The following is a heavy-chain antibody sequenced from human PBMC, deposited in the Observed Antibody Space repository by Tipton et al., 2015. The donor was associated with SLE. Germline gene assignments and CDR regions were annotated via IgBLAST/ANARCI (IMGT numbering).Heavy chain of an antibody. CDR3: TRGLPYYYDSFRYTSCLDY. Sequence: SLRLSCAASGFTFSSYEMNWVRQAPGKGLEWVSFIRSSGSFMDYTDSVKGRFTISRDNAKNSLYLQMNSLRAEDTAVYYCTRGLPYYYDSFRYTSCLDYWGQGTLVTVSS. CDR2: IRSSGSFM. V-gene: IGHV3-48*03. CDR1: GFTFSSYE. J-gene: IGHJ4*02. D-gene: IGHD3-22*01.